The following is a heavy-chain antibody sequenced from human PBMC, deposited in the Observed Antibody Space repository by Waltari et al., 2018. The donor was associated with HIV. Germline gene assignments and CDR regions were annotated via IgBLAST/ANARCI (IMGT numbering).Heavy chain of an antibody. D-gene: IGHD3-10*01. CDR3: ARDQHSATNYYGLDV. Sequence: QVHLVESGGAVVQSGKSLRLSCAASGFNFSNYAMHWVRPGPGKGLEWLAGIWADGSHESYADFAKGRFTISRDDSDNTLFLYLSGLRADDTAVYYCARDQHSATNYYGLDVWGQGTTVTVS. CDR2: IWADGSHE. V-gene: IGHV3-33*02. J-gene: IGHJ6*02. CDR1: GFNFSNYA.